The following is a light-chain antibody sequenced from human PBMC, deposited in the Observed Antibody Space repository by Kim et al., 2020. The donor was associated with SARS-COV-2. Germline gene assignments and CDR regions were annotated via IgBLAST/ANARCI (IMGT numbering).Light chain of an antibody. CDR2: DVS. CDR3: SSYTATHTLI. CDR1: SSAVGGYNY. J-gene: IGLJ2*01. V-gene: IGLV2-14*03. Sequence: GQSITISCTGTSSAVGGYNYVSWYQQHPGKAPKLMIYDVSNRPSGVSNRFSGSKSGKTASLTISGLQAEDEGDYYCSSYTATHTLIFGGGTQLTVL.